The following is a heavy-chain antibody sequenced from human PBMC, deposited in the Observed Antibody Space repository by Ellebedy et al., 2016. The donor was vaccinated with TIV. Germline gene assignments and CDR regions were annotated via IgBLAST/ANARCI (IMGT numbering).Heavy chain of an antibody. CDR3: ARTTAFDV. D-gene: IGHD1-14*01. CDR1: GGSISSYY. J-gene: IGHJ3*01. V-gene: IGHV4-59*01. Sequence: SETLSLXXGVSGGSISSYYWSWIRQSPGRGLEWIGYIYSSGTTNYNPSLKGRVTMSVDTSKNQFSLRLTSVTAADTAVYYCARTTAFDVWGQGTMVTVSS. CDR2: IYSSGTT.